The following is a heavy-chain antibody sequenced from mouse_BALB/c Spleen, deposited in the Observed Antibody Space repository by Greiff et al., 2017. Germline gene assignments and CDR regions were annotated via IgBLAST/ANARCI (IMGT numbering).Heavy chain of an antibody. CDR2: INPSTGYT. J-gene: IGHJ3*01. CDR1: GYTFTSYW. V-gene: IGHV1-7*01. Sequence: LEESGAELAKPGASVKMSCKASGYTFTSYWMHWVKQRPGQGLEWIGYINPSTGYTEYNQKFKDKATLTADKSSSTAYMQLSSLTSEDSAVYYCARRITYGYGFAYWGQGTLVTVSA. D-gene: IGHD1-2*01. CDR3: ARRITYGYGFAY.